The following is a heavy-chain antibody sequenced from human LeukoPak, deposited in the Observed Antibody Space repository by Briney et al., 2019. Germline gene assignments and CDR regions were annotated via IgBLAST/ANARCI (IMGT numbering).Heavy chain of an antibody. D-gene: IGHD4-11*01. CDR3: AKDAQRGFDYSNSLEY. CDR2: ICSDGSNK. V-gene: IGHV3-33*06. J-gene: IGHJ4*02. Sequence: GGSLRLSCAASGFTFSHYGMHWVRQAPGRGLEWVAVICSDGSNKFYADSVKGRFTISRDNSQNTVDLHMNILRAEDTAVYYCAKDAQRGFDYSNSLEYWGQGTLVTVSS. CDR1: GFTFSHYG.